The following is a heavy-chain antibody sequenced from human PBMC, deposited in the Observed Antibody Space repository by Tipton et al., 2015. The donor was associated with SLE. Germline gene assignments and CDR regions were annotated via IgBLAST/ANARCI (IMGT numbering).Heavy chain of an antibody. CDR1: GGSFSGYY. CDR3: ARGLRITMNRPNFYY. V-gene: IGHV4-34*01. CDR2: INHSGST. J-gene: IGHJ4*02. Sequence: GLVKPSETLSLTCAVYGGSFSGYYWSWIRQPPGKGLEWIGEINHSGSTSYNPSLKSRVTISVDTSKNQFSLKLSSVTAADTAVYYCARGLRITMNRPNFYYWGQGTLVTVSS. D-gene: IGHD3-22*01.